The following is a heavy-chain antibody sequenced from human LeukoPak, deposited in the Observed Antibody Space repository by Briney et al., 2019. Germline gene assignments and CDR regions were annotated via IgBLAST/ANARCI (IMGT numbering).Heavy chain of an antibody. Sequence: GSSVKVSCKASGGTFSSYAISWVRQAPGQGLEWMGGIIPIFGTANYAQKFQGRVTITADESTSTAYMELSSLRSEDTAVYYCARDHFRIAAAGYFDYWGQGTLVTVSS. CDR2: IIPIFGTA. J-gene: IGHJ4*02. CDR1: GGTFSSYA. V-gene: IGHV1-69*01. D-gene: IGHD6-13*01. CDR3: ARDHFRIAAAGYFDY.